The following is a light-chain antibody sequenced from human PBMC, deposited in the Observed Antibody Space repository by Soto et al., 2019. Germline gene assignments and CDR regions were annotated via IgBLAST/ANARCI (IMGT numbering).Light chain of an antibody. Sequence: IQLTQSPSSLSASVGDRVTITCRASQGISSYLTWYQQKPGKAPKLLIYAASSLQSGVPSRFSGGGSGTDFTLTISSLQPDDSATYHCQHYETYSSTFGQGTTVDIK. CDR2: AAS. CDR1: QGISSY. CDR3: QHYETYSST. J-gene: IGKJ1*01. V-gene: IGKV1-9*01.